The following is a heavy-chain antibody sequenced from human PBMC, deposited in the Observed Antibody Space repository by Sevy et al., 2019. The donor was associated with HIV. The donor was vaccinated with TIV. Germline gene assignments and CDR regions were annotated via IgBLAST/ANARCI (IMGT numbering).Heavy chain of an antibody. J-gene: IGHJ4*02. CDR1: GFTFSIYT. CDR2: FCFGGSKI. V-gene: IGHV3-23*01. CDR3: AREGCTQPHDY. D-gene: IGHD2-8*01. Sequence: GVSLRLSCAASGFTFSIYTMSWARQAPGKGLEWVSTFCFGGSKIYYADSVKGRFTISRDNSRNTVYLQMNSLRADDTAVYYCAREGCTQPHDYWGQGTLVTVSS.